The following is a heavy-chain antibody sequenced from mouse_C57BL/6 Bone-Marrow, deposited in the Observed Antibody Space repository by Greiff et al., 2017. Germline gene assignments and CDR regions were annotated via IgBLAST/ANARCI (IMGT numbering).Heavy chain of an antibody. CDR1: GYTFTSYW. J-gene: IGHJ4*01. D-gene: IGHD1-1*01. CDR2: INPSSGYT. Sequence: VQLVESGAELAKPGASVKLSCKASGYTFTSYWMHWVKQRPGQGLEWIGYINPSSGYTKYNQKFKDKATLTADKSSSTAYMQLSSLTYEDSAVYYCARWGTTVDYAMDYWGQGTSVTVSS. CDR3: ARWGTTVDYAMDY. V-gene: IGHV1-7*01.